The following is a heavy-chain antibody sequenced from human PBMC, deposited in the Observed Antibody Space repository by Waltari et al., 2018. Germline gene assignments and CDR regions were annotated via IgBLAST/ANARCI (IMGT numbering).Heavy chain of an antibody. J-gene: IGHJ4*02. D-gene: IGHD3-10*01. CDR2: IYSGGST. V-gene: IGHV3-53*01. CDR1: GFTVSSNY. CDR3: ARYDRFQGAIDY. Sequence: EVQLGESGGGLIQPGGSLRLSCAASGFTVSSNYMSRVRQAPGKWLEWVSVIYSGGSTYYADSVKGRFTISRDNSKNTLYLQMNSLRAEDTAVYYCARYDRFQGAIDYWGQGTLVTVSS.